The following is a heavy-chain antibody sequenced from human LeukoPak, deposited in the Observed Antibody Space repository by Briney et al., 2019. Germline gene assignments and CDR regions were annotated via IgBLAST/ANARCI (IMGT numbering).Heavy chain of an antibody. Sequence: GSLRLSCVASGFTFDDYGMSWVRRVPGKGLEWVAGINWNGGSIGYADSVKGRFTIPRDNAKNSLYLQMSRLRAEDTAFYYCARVLVGADYCFYAMDVWGQGTTVTVSS. D-gene: IGHD1-26*01. CDR3: ARVLVGADYCFYAMDV. CDR2: INWNGGSI. J-gene: IGHJ6*02. CDR1: GFTFDDYG. V-gene: IGHV3-20*04.